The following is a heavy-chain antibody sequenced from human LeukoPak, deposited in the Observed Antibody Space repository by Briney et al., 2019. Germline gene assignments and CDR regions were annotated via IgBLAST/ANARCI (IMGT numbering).Heavy chain of an antibody. CDR1: GGSFSGYY. D-gene: IGHD1-26*01. CDR2: INHSGST. CDR3: ARASYYDQYLMYYMDV. J-gene: IGHJ6*03. V-gene: IGHV4-34*01. Sequence: PSETLSLTCAVYGGSFSGYYWSWIRQPPGKGREWIGEINHSGSTNYNPSLKSRVTISVDTSKNQFSLKLSSVTAADTAVYYCARASYYDQYLMYYMDVWGKGTTVTVSS.